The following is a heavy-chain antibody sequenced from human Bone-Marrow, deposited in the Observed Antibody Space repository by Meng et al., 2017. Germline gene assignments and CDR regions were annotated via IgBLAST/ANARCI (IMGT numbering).Heavy chain of an antibody. J-gene: IGHJ4*02. CDR3: ARDSTSAYADS. D-gene: IGHD5-12*01. CDR2: INPNSGGT. V-gene: IGHV1-2*06. CDR1: GYTFTGYY. Sequence: QGQLVQSGAEVKKPGASVTVSCKASGYTFTGYYINWVRQAPGQGLEWMGRINPNSGGTNYAQNFQGRVTMTRDTSISTVYMELSRLTSDDTAVYYCARDSTSAYADSWGQGTLVTGSS.